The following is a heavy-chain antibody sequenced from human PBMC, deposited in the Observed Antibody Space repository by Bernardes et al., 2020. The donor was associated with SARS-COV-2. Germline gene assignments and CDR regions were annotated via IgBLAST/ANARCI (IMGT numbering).Heavy chain of an antibody. CDR1: GFTFSSYW. J-gene: IGHJ6*02. CDR2: INSDGSRT. CDR3: ARDVSSSRYRIDLDV. D-gene: IGHD6-13*01. V-gene: IGHV3-74*01. Sequence: GGSLRLSCAASGFTFSSYWMHWVRQVPGKGLVWVSRINSDGSRTTDADSVKGRFTISRDNAKNTLYLQMNSLRPEYTALYYCARDVSSSRYRIDLDVWGQGTTVIVSS.